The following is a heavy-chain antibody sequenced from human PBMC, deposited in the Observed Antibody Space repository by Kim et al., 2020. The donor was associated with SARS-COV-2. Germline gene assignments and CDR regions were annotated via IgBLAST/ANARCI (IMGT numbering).Heavy chain of an antibody. V-gene: IGHV3-23*01. CDR2: ISGSGGST. D-gene: IGHD2-15*01. J-gene: IGHJ6*02. CDR1: GFTFSSYA. Sequence: GGSLRLSCAASGFTFSSYAMSWVRQAPGKGLEWVSAISGSGGSTYYADSVKGRFTISRDNSKNTLYLQMNSLRAEDTAVYYCAKDLSDLLVVVLYGMDVWGQGTTVTVSS. CDR3: AKDLSDLLVVVLYGMDV.